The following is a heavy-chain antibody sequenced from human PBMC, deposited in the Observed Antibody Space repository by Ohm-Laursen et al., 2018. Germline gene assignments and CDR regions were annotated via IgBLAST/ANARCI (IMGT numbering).Heavy chain of an antibody. CDR1: GYTFTSND. J-gene: IGHJ4*02. V-gene: IGHV1-8*01. CDR3: ARESAAMVTGAFGY. Sequence: ASVKASCKASGYTFTSNDINWVRQATGQGLEWMGWMNPNSGGTNYAQKFQGRVTMTRDTSISTVYMDLSSLRSEDTAVYYCARESAAMVTGAFGYWGQGTLVTVSA. D-gene: IGHD5-18*01. CDR2: MNPNSGGT.